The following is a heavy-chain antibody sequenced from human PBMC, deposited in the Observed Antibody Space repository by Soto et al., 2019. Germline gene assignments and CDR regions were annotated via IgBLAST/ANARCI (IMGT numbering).Heavy chain of an antibody. CDR3: ARERYGGYFDY. CDR2: MNPNSGNK. D-gene: IGHD1-26*01. V-gene: IGHV1-8*01. CDR1: GYTLISYD. Sequence: ASVKVSCKASGYTLISYDFNWVRQATGQGLEWMGWMNPNSGNKGYAQKFQGRVTMTRNTSISTAYMELSSLRSEDTAVYYCARERYGGYFDYWGQGTLVTVSS. J-gene: IGHJ4*02.